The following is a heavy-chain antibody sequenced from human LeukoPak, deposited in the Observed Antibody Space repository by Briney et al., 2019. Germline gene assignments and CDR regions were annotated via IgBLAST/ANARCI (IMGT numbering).Heavy chain of an antibody. Sequence: SETLSLTCTVSGGPISSYYWSWIRQPPGKGLEWIGYIYYSGSTNYNPSLKSRVTISVDTAKNQFSLKLSSVTAADTAVYYCARGPHLKMATIDAFDIWGQGTMVTVSS. V-gene: IGHV4-59*01. CDR1: GGPISSYY. CDR2: IYYSGST. J-gene: IGHJ3*02. CDR3: ARGPHLKMATIDAFDI. D-gene: IGHD5-24*01.